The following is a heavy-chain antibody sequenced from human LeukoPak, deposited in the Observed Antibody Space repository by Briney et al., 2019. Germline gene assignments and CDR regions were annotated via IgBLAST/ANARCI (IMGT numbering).Heavy chain of an antibody. D-gene: IGHD3-10*01. Sequence: SETLSLTCAVSGGSISSGGYSWSWIRQPPGKGLEWIGYIYYSGSTNYNPSLKRRATISVDTSKNQFSLKLSSVTAADTAVYYCARHYGSGSYIAFDIWGQGTMVTVSS. V-gene: IGHV4-61*08. CDR1: GGSISSGGYS. CDR2: IYYSGST. J-gene: IGHJ3*02. CDR3: ARHYGSGSYIAFDI.